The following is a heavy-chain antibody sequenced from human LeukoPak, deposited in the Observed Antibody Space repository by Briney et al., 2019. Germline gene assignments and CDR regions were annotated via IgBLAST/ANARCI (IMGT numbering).Heavy chain of an antibody. V-gene: IGHV3-23*01. D-gene: IGHD5-12*01. CDR2: IGGSGSNT. J-gene: IGHJ4*02. CDR1: GFTFSSYA. Sequence: GGSLRLSCAASGFTFSSYAMTWVRQAPGKGLEWVSGIGGSGSNTYYADSVRGRFTISRDNSKNTLYLQMNSLRSEDTAVYYCATVSGYDRDFDYWGQGTLVTVSS. CDR3: ATVSGYDRDFDY.